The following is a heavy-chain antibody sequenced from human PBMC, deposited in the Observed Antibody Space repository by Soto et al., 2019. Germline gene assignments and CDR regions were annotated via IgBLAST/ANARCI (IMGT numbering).Heavy chain of an antibody. J-gene: IGHJ4*02. V-gene: IGHV3-11*01. D-gene: IGHD4-17*01. CDR2: ISGNGRII. CDR3: ARDFDADSRTDFDY. Sequence: QVPLVESGGGLVKPGGSLRLSCATSGFIFSDYYMHWIRQAPGKGLEWISYISGNGRIIQYADSAKGRFTISRDNAQNSLYLQMNSLRAEDTALYFCARDFDADSRTDFDYWGQGTLVTGSS. CDR1: GFIFSDYY.